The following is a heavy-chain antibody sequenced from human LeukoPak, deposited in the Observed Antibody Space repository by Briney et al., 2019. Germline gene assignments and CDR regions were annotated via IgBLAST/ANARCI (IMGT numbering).Heavy chain of an antibody. V-gene: IGHV4-34*01. CDR1: GGSFGGYY. CDR3: ARRVVPAAPGDYYMDV. Sequence: SETLSLTCAVYGGSFGGYYWSWIRQPPGKWLGWIEEINDSGSTNYNPSPKSRVTISVATSKNQFSLKLSSVTAADTAVYYCARRVVPAAPGDYYMDVWGKGTTVTVSS. D-gene: IGHD2-2*01. J-gene: IGHJ6*03. CDR2: INDSGST.